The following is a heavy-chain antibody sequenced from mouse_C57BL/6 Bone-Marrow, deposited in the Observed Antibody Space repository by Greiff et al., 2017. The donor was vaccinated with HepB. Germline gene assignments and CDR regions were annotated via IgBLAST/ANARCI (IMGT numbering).Heavy chain of an antibody. V-gene: IGHV2-2*01. CDR1: GFSLTSNC. Sequence: VQLVESGPGLVQPSQSLSITCTVSGFSLTSNCVHWVRQSPGKGLEWLGVIWSGGSTDYNAAFISRLSISKENSKSQVFFKMNSLQADDTAIYYCARNTGGYWYFDVWGTGTTVTVSS. J-gene: IGHJ1*03. CDR2: IWSGGST. D-gene: IGHD1-1*01. CDR3: ARNTGGYWYFDV.